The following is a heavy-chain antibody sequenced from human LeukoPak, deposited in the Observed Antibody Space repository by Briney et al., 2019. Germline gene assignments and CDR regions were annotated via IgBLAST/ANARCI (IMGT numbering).Heavy chain of an antibody. V-gene: IGHV4-59*01. CDR1: GGSISSYY. J-gene: IGHJ4*02. Sequence: SETLSLTCTVSGGSISSYYWTWIRQPPGKGLEWIGYIYYSGSTDYNPSLKSRVTISIDTSKNQFSLKLTSVTAADTAVYYCATDSRSLGVTTVTRGFDYWGQGTQVTVSS. CDR2: IYYSGST. D-gene: IGHD4-17*01. CDR3: ATDSRSLGVTTVTRGFDY.